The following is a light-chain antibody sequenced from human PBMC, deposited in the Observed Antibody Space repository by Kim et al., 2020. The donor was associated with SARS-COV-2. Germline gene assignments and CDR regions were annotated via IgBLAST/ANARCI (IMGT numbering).Light chain of an antibody. J-gene: IGKJ5*01. CDR1: QSFSSW. Sequence: DIQMTQSPSTLSASVGDRVTITCRASQSFSSWLACYQQKPGKVPKLLIFKTSVLESGVPTSFSGRGSGTEFTLTISSLQPDDFATYYCQQYNDFPDTFGEGTRLGIK. V-gene: IGKV1-5*03. CDR3: QQYNDFPDT. CDR2: KTS.